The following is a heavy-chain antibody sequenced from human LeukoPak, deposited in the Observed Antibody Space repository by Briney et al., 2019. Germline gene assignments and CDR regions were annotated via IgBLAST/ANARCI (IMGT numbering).Heavy chain of an antibody. CDR3: ARGDGATPPDAFDI. CDR2: ISSSRSYI. D-gene: IGHD3-10*01. J-gene: IGHJ3*02. CDR1: GFTFSSYS. Sequence: PGGSLILSCAASGFTFSSYSMNWVRQAPGKGLQWVSSISSSRSYIYYPDSVKGRFTISRDNAKNSLYLQMNSLRGEDTAVYYCARGDGATPPDAFDIWGQGTMVTVSS. V-gene: IGHV3-21*01.